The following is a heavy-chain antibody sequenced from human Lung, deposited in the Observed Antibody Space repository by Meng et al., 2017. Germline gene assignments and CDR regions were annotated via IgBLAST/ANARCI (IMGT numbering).Heavy chain of an antibody. J-gene: IGHJ4*02. D-gene: IGHD2-21*01. CDR2: INSDGSST. CDR3: ARESDKGYYFDY. V-gene: IGHV3/OR16-13*01. CDR1: GFTFSSYW. Sequence: EVQMLESGGGLVQPGGSLRLSCAASGFTFSSYWMHWVRQAPGKGLVWVSRINSDGSSTSYADSMKGQFTISRDNAKNTLYLQMNSLRAEDTAVYYCARESDKGYYFDYWGQGTLVTVSS.